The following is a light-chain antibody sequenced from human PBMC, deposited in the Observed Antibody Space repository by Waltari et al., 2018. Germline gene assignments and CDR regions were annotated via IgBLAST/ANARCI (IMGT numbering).Light chain of an antibody. J-gene: IGLJ2*01. Sequence: QSALTQPASVSGSPGPSIPISCTGTSSDVGGYNSVSWYQQHPGKAPKIMIYEVSNRPSGVSNRFSGSKSGNTASLTISGLQAEDEADYYCSSYTSSSTLVFGGGTKLTVL. V-gene: IGLV2-14*01. CDR3: SSYTSSSTLV. CDR2: EVS. CDR1: SSDVGGYNS.